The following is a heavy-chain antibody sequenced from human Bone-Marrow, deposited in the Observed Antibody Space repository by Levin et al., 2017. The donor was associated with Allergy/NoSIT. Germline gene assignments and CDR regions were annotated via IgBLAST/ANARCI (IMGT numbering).Heavy chain of an antibody. CDR1: GFTFSSYG. Sequence: GESLKISCAASGFTFSSYGMHWVRQAPGKGLEWVAVIWYDGSNKYYADSVKGRFTISRDNSKNTLYLQMNSLRAEDTAVYYCARGLAGTTGGRYYYYGMDVWGQGTTVTVSS. V-gene: IGHV3-33*01. J-gene: IGHJ6*02. D-gene: IGHD1-7*01. CDR3: ARGLAGTTGGRYYYYGMDV. CDR2: IWYDGSNK.